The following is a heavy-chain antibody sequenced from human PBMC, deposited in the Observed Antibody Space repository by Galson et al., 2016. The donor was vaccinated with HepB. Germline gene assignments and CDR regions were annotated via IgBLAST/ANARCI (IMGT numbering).Heavy chain of an antibody. CDR1: GGSVSSGSYY. V-gene: IGHV4-61*01. Sequence: SETLSLTCTVSGGSVSSGSYYWSWIRQPPGKGLEWIGYIYYSGRTNYNPSLKSRVTMSVDTSKNQFSLRLTSVTAADTAVYYCARANIVVIPSQAYYYGMDVWGQGTTVTVSS. CDR2: IYYSGRT. J-gene: IGHJ6*02. D-gene: IGHD2-2*01. CDR3: ARANIVVIPSQAYYYGMDV.